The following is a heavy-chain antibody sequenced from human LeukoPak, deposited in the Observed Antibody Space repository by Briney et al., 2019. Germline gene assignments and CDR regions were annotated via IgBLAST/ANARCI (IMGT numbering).Heavy chain of an antibody. J-gene: IGHJ4*02. CDR3: ARAQQQLVPQYYFDY. CDR2: IYHSGST. D-gene: IGHD6-13*01. Sequence: PSETLSLTCTVSGYSICSGYYWGWIRQPPGKGLEWIGSIYHSGSTYYNPSLKSRVTISVDTSKNQFSLKLSSVTAADTAVYYCARAQQQLVPQYYFDYWGQGTLVTVSS. CDR1: GYSICSGYY. V-gene: IGHV4-38-2*02.